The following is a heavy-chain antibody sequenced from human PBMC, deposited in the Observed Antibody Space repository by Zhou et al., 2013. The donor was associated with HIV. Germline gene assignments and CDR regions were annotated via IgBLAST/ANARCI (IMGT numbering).Heavy chain of an antibody. J-gene: IGHJ4*02. V-gene: IGHV1-2*02. D-gene: IGHD5-12*01. Sequence: QVQLVQSGAEVKKPGASVKVSCKASGYTFTAYYIHWVRQAPGQGLEWMGWMAPNSDVTNFAPKLQGRVTMTRDTSISTAYMELSSLRSDDTAVYYCARDSEWLRLRILDYWGQGTLVTVSS. CDR2: MAPNSDVT. CDR3: ARDSEWLRLRILDY. CDR1: GYTFTAYY.